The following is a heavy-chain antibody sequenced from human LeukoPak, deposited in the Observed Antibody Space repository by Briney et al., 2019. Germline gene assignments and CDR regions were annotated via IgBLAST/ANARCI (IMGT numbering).Heavy chain of an antibody. J-gene: IGHJ6*02. CDR3: ARDVGDYYGSGTYYGMDV. CDR1: GYTFTNYH. V-gene: IGHV1-2*02. CDR2: INPNSGGT. Sequence: ASVKVSCKASGYTFTNYHISWVRQAPGQGLEWMGWINPNSGGTNYAQKFQGRVTMTRDTSISTAYMELSRLRSDDTAVYYCARDVGDYYGSGTYYGMDVWGQGTTVTVSS. D-gene: IGHD3-10*01.